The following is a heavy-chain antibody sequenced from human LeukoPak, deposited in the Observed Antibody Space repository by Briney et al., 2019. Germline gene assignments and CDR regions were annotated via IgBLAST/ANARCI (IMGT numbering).Heavy chain of an antibody. CDR1: GFTFDDYA. D-gene: IGHD1-1*01. V-gene: IGHV3-9*01. CDR3: AKKTYINNWSSPNWLDP. Sequence: GGSLRLSCSASGFTFDDYAMHWVRQAPGKGLEWVSGISWNSGSIGYADSVKGRFTISRDNSKNTLYLQLNGLRGDDTAIYYCAKKTYINNWSSPNWLDPWGQGTLVTVSS. J-gene: IGHJ5*02. CDR2: ISWNSGSI.